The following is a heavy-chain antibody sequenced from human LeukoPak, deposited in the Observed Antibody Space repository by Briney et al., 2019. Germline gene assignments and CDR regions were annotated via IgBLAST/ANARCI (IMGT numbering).Heavy chain of an antibody. D-gene: IGHD5-12*01. CDR2: IWYDGSNK. Sequence: PGRSLRLSCAASGFTFSSYGTHWVRQAPGKGLEWVAVIWYDGSNKYYADSVKGRFTISRDNSKNTLYLQMNSLRAEDTAVYYCARDAATGYSGYEVFDYWGQGTLVTVSS. J-gene: IGHJ4*02. CDR3: ARDAATGYSGYEVFDY. CDR1: GFTFSSYG. V-gene: IGHV3-33*01.